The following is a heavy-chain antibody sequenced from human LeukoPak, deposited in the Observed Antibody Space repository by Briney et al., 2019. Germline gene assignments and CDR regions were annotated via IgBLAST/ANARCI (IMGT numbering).Heavy chain of an antibody. D-gene: IGHD1-26*01. CDR3: ARTPPGGRNGYYYYGLDV. Sequence: ASVKVSCKASGYTFTGYYMHWVRQATGQGLEWMGWMNPNSGNTGYARKCQGRVTMTRNTSTNTAYMELSSLRSDDTALYYCARTPPGGRNGYYYYGLDVWGQGTTVIVSS. CDR2: MNPNSGNT. CDR1: GYTFTGYY. V-gene: IGHV1-8*02. J-gene: IGHJ6*02.